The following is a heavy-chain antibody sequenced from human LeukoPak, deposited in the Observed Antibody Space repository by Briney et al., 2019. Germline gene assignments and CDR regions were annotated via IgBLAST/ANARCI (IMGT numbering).Heavy chain of an antibody. J-gene: IGHJ1*01. V-gene: IGHV3-21*01. CDR2: ISSSSSYI. D-gene: IGHD2-2*01. CDR1: GFTFSSYS. Sequence: GGSLRLSCAASGFTFSSYSMNWVRQAPGKGLEWVSSISSSSSYIYYADSVKGRFTISRDNAKNSLYLQMNSLRAEDTAVYYCARDSSNYCSSVSCLAYFQHWGQGTLVTVSS. CDR3: ARDSSNYCSSVSCLAYFQH.